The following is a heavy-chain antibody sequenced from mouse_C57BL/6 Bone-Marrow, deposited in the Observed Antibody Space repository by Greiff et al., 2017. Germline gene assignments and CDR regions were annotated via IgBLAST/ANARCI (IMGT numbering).Heavy chain of an antibody. CDR1: GFTFSSYG. CDR3: ARHAMVTRAMDY. V-gene: IGHV5-6*01. Sequence: EVQRVESGGDLVKPGGSLKLSCAASGFTFSSYGMSWVRQTPDKRLEWVATISSGGSYTYYPDSVKGRFTISRDNAKNTLYLQMSSLTSEDTAMYYCARHAMVTRAMDYWGQGTSVTVSS. D-gene: IGHD2-2*01. J-gene: IGHJ4*01. CDR2: ISSGGSYT.